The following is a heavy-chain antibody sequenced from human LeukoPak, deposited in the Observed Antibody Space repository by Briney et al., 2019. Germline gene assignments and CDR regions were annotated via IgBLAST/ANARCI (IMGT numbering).Heavy chain of an antibody. D-gene: IGHD2-21*01. V-gene: IGHV3-74*01. J-gene: IGHJ2*01. CDR1: GFTFATYG. CDR3: ARVQVLWWKPVGYFDL. Sequence: GGSLRLSCAASGFTFATYGMHWVRQAPGKGLVWVSRVNTDGSYKDYADSVKGRFTISRDNSKNTLFLEMNSLRADDTAVYYCARVQVLWWKPVGYFDLWGRGTMLTVSS. CDR2: VNTDGSYK.